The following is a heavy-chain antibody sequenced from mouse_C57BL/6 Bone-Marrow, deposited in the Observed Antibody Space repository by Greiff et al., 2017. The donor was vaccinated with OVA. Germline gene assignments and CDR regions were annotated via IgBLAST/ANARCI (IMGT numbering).Heavy chain of an antibody. V-gene: IGHV3-6*01. Sequence: EVQLMESGPGLVKPSPSLSLTCSVTGYSFTSGYYWYWIRQLPGNQLERMGYIRYDGSTNYNPTLKNRISITRDTSKNQVFLKLKSVTTEDTATYYCAREGLYAMDYWGQGTSVTVSS. CDR2: IRYDGST. CDR3: AREGLYAMDY. J-gene: IGHJ4*01. CDR1: GYSFTSGYY.